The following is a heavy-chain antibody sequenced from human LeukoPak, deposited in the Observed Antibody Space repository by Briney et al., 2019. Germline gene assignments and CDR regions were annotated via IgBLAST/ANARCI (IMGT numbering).Heavy chain of an antibody. J-gene: IGHJ1*01. D-gene: IGHD3-22*01. V-gene: IGHV4-34*01. CDR3: TLYYYDSSGYDTEYLQH. CDR2: INHSGST. Sequence: SETLSLTCAVYGGSFSGYYWSWIRQPPGKGLEWIGEINHSGSTNYNPSLKSRVTISVDTSKNQFSLKLSSVTAADTAVYYCTLYYYDSSGYDTEYLQHWGQGTLVTVSS. CDR1: GGSFSGYY.